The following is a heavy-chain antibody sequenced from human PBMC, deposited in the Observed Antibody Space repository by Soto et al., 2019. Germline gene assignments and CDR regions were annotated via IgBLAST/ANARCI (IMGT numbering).Heavy chain of an antibody. D-gene: IGHD3-16*01. CDR3: TTLVGGSYYYYYGMDV. Sequence: GGSLRLSCAASGFTFSNAWMSWVRQAPGKGLEWVGRIKSKTDGGTTDYAAPVKGRFTISRDDSKNTLYLQMNSLKTEDTAVYYCTTLVGGSYYYYYGMDVWGQGTTVTVSS. V-gene: IGHV3-15*01. CDR2: IKSKTDGGTT. J-gene: IGHJ6*02. CDR1: GFTFSNAW.